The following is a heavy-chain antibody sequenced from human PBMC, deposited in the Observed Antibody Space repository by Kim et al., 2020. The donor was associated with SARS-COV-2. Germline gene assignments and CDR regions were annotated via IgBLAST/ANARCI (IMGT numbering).Heavy chain of an antibody. Sequence: GGSLRLSCTASGFTLSSYAMHWVRQAPGKGLEWVSGITGTGGNTYYPDSVKGRFSVSRDNSKNTLYLQLNSLRADDTAKYFCARDGYNWIAFDIWGPGTIVHLPS. CDR2: ITGTGGNT. J-gene: IGHJ3*02. D-gene: IGHD5-12*01. CDR1: GFTLSSYA. CDR3: ARDGYNWIAFDI. V-gene: IGHV3-23*01.